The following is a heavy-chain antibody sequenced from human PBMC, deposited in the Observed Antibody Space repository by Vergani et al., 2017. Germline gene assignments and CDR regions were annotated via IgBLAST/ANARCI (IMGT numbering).Heavy chain of an antibody. CDR3: ARLYGRAISGSKYFDY. CDR1: GYSFTNYW. D-gene: IGHD1-26*01. J-gene: IGHJ4*02. V-gene: IGHV5-51*01. Sequence: EVQLVQSGAEVKKPGESLTIPCQISGYSFTNYWIGWVRQMPGKGLEWMGIIHPADSDTRYSPSFQGQVTISVDKSISTAYLQRSSLRASDSAMYYCARLYGRAISGSKYFDYWGQGTMVTVSS. CDR2: IHPADSDT.